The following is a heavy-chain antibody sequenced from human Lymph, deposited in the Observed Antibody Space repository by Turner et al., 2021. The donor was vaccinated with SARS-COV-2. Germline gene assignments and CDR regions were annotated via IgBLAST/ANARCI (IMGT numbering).Heavy chain of an antibody. D-gene: IGHD5-18*01. J-gene: IGHJ5*02. CDR2: IYYSGSN. CDR1: GGSISSSSYY. CDR3: ARRGYSYGSGEFP. Sequence: QLQLQESGPGLVKPSEILSLTCTVSGGSISSSSYYWGWIRQPPGKGLEWIGGIYYSGSNYYNPSLKSRVTISVDTSKKQFSLKLSSVTAADTAVYYCARRGYSYGSGEFPWGQGTLVTVSS. V-gene: IGHV4-39*01.